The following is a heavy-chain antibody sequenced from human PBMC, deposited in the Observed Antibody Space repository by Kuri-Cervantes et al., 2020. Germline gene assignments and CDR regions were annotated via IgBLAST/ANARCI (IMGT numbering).Heavy chain of an antibody. Sequence: GESLKISCAASGFTFSNYGMHWARQAPGKGLEWVAVISYDGSNKYYADSVKSRFTISRDNSKNTLYLQMNSLRAEDTAVYYCAKEIESSWYLTHYYYYGMDVWGQGTTVTVSS. J-gene: IGHJ6*02. V-gene: IGHV3-30*18. CDR1: GFTFSNYG. D-gene: IGHD6-13*01. CDR3: AKEIESSWYLTHYYYYGMDV. CDR2: ISYDGSNK.